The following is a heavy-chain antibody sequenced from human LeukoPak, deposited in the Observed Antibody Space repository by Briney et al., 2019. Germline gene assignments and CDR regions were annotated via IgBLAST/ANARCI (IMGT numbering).Heavy chain of an antibody. CDR2: VHYSGTT. D-gene: IGHD4-17*01. CDR1: GGSISSGGYD. CDR3: ARGYGDFRVEGRYFHS. Sequence: SETLSLTCTVSGGSISSGGYDWSWVRQPPGKGLEFIGHVHYSGTTNYNPSLRSRVTISIDTSKQHFFLKLKSVTAADTAVYYCARGYGDFRVEGRYFHSWGQGTLVTVSS. V-gene: IGHV4-61*08. J-gene: IGHJ4*02.